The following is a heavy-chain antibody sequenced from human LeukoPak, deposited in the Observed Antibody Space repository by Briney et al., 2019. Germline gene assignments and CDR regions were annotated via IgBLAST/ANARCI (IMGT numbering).Heavy chain of an antibody. Sequence: PGGSLRLSCAASGFTFSSYGMHWVRQAPGKGLEWVAVISYDGSNKYCSDSLKGRFTISRDNSKNSLYLQMNSLRAEDTAVYYCTKDLYSYGDYGNDFYGMDVWGQGTTVTVSS. D-gene: IGHD4-17*01. J-gene: IGHJ6*02. CDR3: TKDLYSYGDYGNDFYGMDV. CDR1: GFTFSSYG. V-gene: IGHV3-30*18. CDR2: ISYDGSNK.